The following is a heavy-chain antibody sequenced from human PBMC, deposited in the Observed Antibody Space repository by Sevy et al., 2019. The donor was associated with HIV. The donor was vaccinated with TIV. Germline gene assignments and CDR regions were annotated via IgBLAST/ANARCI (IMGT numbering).Heavy chain of an antibody. Sequence: ASVKVSYKTSGYTFTSYFMHWMRLAPGLGPEWMGRINPNSGDTNYAQKFEDRVTMTRDTSISTAYMELSSLRADDTAVYYCARSGGYYNGAFDYWGQGTLVTVSS. D-gene: IGHD3-10*01. V-gene: IGHV1-2*06. J-gene: IGHJ4*02. CDR1: GYTFTSYF. CDR3: ARSGGYYNGAFDY. CDR2: INPNSGDT.